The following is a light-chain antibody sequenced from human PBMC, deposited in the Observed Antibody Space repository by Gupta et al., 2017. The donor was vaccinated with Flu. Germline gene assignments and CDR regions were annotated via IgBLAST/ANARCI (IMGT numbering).Light chain of an antibody. CDR2: DDS. CDR3: QVCDSSIDPWV. J-gene: IGLJ3*02. CDR1: NIGSKS. Sequence: SYVLTQPPSVSVAPGQTATITCGGNNIGSKSVHWYQQKPGQAPVLVVYDDSDRPSGIPERFSGSNSGNTATLTISRVEAGDEADYYCQVCDSSIDPWVFGGGTKLTVL. V-gene: IGLV3-21*02.